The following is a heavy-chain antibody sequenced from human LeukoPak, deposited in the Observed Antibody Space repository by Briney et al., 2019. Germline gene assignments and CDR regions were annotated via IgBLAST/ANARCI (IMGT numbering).Heavy chain of an antibody. J-gene: IGHJ3*02. Sequence: PGGSLRLSCAASGFTFDDYAMHWVRRAPGKGLEWVSSISSSSSYIYYADSVKGRFTISRDNAKNSLYLQMNSLRAEDTAVYYCARTYSSSPHGAFDIWGQGTMVTASS. CDR3: ARTYSSSPHGAFDI. CDR2: ISSSSSYI. D-gene: IGHD6-13*01. V-gene: IGHV3-21*01. CDR1: GFTFDDYA.